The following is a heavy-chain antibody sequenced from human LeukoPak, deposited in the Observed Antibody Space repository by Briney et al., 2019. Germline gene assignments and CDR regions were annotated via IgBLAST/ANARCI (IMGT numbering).Heavy chain of an antibody. CDR2: INHSGST. V-gene: IGHV4-34*01. CDR3: ATGGPAFSDY. CDR1: GGSFSGYY. Sequence: SETLSLTCAVYGGSFSGYYWSWIRQPPGKGLEWIGEINHSGSTNYNPSLKSRVTISVDTSKNQFSLKLSSVTAADTAVYYCATGGPAFSDYWGQGTLVTVSS. J-gene: IGHJ4*02.